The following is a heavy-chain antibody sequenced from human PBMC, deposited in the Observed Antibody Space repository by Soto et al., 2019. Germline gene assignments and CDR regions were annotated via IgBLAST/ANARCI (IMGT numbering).Heavy chain of an antibody. V-gene: IGHV4-59*01. D-gene: IGHD1-26*01. Sequence: SETLSLTCTVSGDSITGSYWSWIRQPPGKTLECIGYIYHSGTTTYNPSLKSRVSISVDTSKNQFSLRLTSVIAADTAVYYCARDMPYAAGSLAGCDYWGQGILVTVSS. CDR3: ARDMPYAAGSLAGCDY. CDR1: GDSITGSY. CDR2: IYHSGTT. J-gene: IGHJ4*02.